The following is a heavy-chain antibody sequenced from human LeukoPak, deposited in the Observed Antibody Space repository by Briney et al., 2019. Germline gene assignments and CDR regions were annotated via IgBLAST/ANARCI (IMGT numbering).Heavy chain of an antibody. CDR2: ISYDGSNK. Sequence: PGGSLRLSCAASGFTFSSYAMHWVRQAPGKGLEWVAVISYDGSNKYYADSVKGQFTISRDNSKNTLYLQMNSLRAEDTAVYYCARNPSGSYSWGQGTLVTVSS. D-gene: IGHD1-26*01. J-gene: IGHJ4*02. CDR3: ARNPSGSYS. V-gene: IGHV3-30*04. CDR1: GFTFSSYA.